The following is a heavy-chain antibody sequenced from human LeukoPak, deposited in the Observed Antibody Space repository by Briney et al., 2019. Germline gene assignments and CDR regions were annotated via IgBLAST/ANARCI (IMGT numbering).Heavy chain of an antibody. CDR1: GVSISSGWW. Sequence: SETLSLTCAVSGVSISSGWWWSWVRQPPGKGLEWIGEIHHSGRTNYNPSLKSRVTVSVDKSKNQFSLMLTSVTAADTAVYFCARNGYYSADYWGQGTLVTVSS. J-gene: IGHJ4*02. CDR2: IHHSGRT. CDR3: ARNGYYSADY. V-gene: IGHV4-4*02. D-gene: IGHD4-17*01.